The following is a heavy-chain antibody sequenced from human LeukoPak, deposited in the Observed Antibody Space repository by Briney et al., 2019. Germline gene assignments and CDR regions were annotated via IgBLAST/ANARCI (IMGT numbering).Heavy chain of an antibody. J-gene: IGHJ4*02. D-gene: IGHD3-10*01. CDR1: GFTFSDYA. CDR2: ISYDGSWV. Sequence: GRSLRLSCAASGFTFSDYAMHWVRQAPGKGLEWVAVISYDGSWVYYADSVKGRFTVSRDNSKSTLYLQMDSPRVEDTAVNFCARGRGSGSFLIDYWGQGTLVTVSS. V-gene: IGHV3-30*04. CDR3: ARGRGSGSFLIDY.